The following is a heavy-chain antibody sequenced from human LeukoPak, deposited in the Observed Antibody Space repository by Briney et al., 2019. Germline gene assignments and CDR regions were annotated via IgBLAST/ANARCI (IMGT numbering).Heavy chain of an antibody. CDR3: VRDTRGGSSWDRFDP. D-gene: IGHD2-2*01. CDR1: GFTFSSYE. CDR2: ISTSGSTI. V-gene: IGHV3-48*03. Sequence: GGSLRLSCAASGFTFSSYEMNWVRQAPAKGLEWISYISTSGSTIYYADSVKGRFTISRDNAKNSLYLQMNSLRAEDTAVYYCVRDTRGGSSWDRFDPWGQGTLVTVSS. J-gene: IGHJ5*02.